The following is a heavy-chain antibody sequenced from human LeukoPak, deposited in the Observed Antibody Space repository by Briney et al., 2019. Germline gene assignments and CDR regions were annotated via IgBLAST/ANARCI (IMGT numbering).Heavy chain of an antibody. CDR2: IYHSGST. D-gene: IGHD3-22*01. CDR1: GGSISSGSYY. V-gene: IGHV4-61*10. J-gene: IGHJ4*02. CDR3: ARVGYYDSSGYQYYFDY. Sequence: PSETLSLTCTVSGGSISSGSYYWSWIRQPAGKGLEWIGEIYHSGSTNYNPSLKSRVTISVDKSKNQFSLKLSSVTAADTAVYYCARVGYYDSSGYQYYFDYWGQGTLVTVSS.